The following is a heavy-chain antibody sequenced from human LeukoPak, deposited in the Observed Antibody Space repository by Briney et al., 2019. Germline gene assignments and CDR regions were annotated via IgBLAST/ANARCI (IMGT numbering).Heavy chain of an antibody. D-gene: IGHD3-22*01. J-gene: IGHJ4*02. CDR1: GGSISSGDYY. Sequence: SETLSLPCTVSGGSISSGDYYWSWIRQPPGKGLEWIGYIYYSGSTYYNPSLKSRVTISVDTSKNQFSLKLSSVTAADTAVYYCARFYDSSGYPDYWGQGTLVTVSS. CDR2: IYYSGST. CDR3: ARFYDSSGYPDY. V-gene: IGHV4-30-4*01.